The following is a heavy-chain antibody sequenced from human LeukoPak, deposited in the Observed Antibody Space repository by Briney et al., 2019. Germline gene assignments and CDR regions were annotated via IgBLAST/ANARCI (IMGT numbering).Heavy chain of an antibody. CDR3: ARAGSSAYLIDY. CDR1: GGSISSYY. J-gene: IGHJ4*02. D-gene: IGHD3-22*01. V-gene: IGHV4-59*01. Sequence: PSETLSLTCTVSGGSISSYYWSWIRQPPGKGLEWIGYIYYSGSTNYNPSLKSRVTISVDTSKNQFSLKLTSVTAADTAVYYYARAGSSAYLIDYWGQGTLVTVSS. CDR2: IYYSGST.